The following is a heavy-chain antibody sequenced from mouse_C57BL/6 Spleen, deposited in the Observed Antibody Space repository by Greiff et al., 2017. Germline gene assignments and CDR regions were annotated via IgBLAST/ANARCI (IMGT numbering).Heavy chain of an antibody. CDR3: GRSRYEPLYAMDY. V-gene: IGHV1-64*01. Sequence: VQLQQPGAELVKPGASVKLSCKASGYTFTSYWMHWVKQRPGQGLEWIGMIHPNSGSTNYNEKFKRKATLTVDKSSSTAYMQLSSLTSEDSAVYYCGRSRYEPLYAMDYWGQGTSVTVSS. CDR2: IHPNSGST. D-gene: IGHD2-10*02. CDR1: GYTFTSYW. J-gene: IGHJ4*01.